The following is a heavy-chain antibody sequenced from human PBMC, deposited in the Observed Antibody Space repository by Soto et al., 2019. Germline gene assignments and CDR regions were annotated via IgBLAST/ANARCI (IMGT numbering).Heavy chain of an antibody. CDR1: GGTFSSYS. CDR2: IVPIFGTT. D-gene: IGHD3-3*01. Sequence: QVRLVQSGAEVKKPGSSVKVSCKASGGTFSSYSISWVRQAPGQGLEWMGGIVPIFGTTIYAQRFQGRVTISADESTSTAYMGLGSLRFEDTAMYYCAANALGSGSQGDVWGQGTTVTVSS. CDR3: AANALGSGSQGDV. J-gene: IGHJ6*02. V-gene: IGHV1-69*01.